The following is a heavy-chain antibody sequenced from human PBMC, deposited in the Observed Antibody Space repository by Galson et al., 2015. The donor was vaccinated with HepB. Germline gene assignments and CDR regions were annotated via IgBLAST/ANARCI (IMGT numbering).Heavy chain of an antibody. J-gene: IGHJ4*02. CDR1: GFTFSSYG. D-gene: IGHD3-22*01. CDR2: ISYDGSNK. V-gene: IGHV3-30*18. CDR3: AKDMDYYDSSGSFDY. Sequence: SLRLSCAASGFTFSSYGMHWVRQAPGKGLEWVAVISYDGSNKYYADSVKGRFTISRDNSKNTLYLQMNSLRAEDTAVYYCAKDMDYYDSSGSFDYWGQGTLVTVSS.